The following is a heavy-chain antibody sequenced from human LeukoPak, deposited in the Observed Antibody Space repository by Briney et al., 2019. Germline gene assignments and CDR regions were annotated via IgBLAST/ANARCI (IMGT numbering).Heavy chain of an antibody. CDR3: ARSVVTALNWFDP. CDR2: IYTSGST. D-gene: IGHD2-21*02. J-gene: IGHJ5*02. Sequence: SETLSLTCTVSGGSISSYYWSWIRQPPGKGLEWIGYIYTSGSTNYNPSLKSRVTISVDTSKNQFSLKLSSVTAADTAVYYCARSVVTALNWFDPWGQGTLVTVSS. V-gene: IGHV4-4*09. CDR1: GGSISSYY.